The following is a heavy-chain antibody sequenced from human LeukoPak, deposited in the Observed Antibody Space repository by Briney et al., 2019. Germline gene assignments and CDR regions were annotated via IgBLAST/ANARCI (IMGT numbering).Heavy chain of an antibody. D-gene: IGHD1-26*01. V-gene: IGHV3-21*01. CDR2: ISSSSSYI. Sequence: GGSLRLSCAASGFTFIAFWRHWVRQAPGKGLEGVSSISSSSSYIYYADSVKGRFTISRHNAKNSLYLQMNSLRAEDTAVYYCARGSGPPVDAFDIWGQGTMVTVSS. J-gene: IGHJ3*02. CDR1: GFTFIAFW. CDR3: ARGSGPPVDAFDI.